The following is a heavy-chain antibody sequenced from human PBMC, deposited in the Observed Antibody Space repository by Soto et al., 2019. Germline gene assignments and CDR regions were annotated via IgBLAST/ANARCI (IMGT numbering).Heavy chain of an antibody. J-gene: IGHJ6*02. D-gene: IGHD1-26*01. CDR2: IFHIGHT. CDR3: ARREYGMDV. Sequence: QVQLQESGPGLVKPSGTLSLTCVVSGGSIRSSNWWSWVRQPPGKGLEWIGEIFHIGHTNYNPSLKGRVTISLDQSKNQFSLNMTSVTAADTAVFYCARREYGMDVWGQGTTVTVSS. CDR1: GGSIRSSNW. V-gene: IGHV4-4*02.